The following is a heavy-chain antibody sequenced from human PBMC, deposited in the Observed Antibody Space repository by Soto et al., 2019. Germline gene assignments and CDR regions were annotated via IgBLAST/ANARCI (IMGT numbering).Heavy chain of an antibody. CDR3: AKDSHDAFDI. CDR2: ISLDGTNK. CDR1: GFTFSSYA. V-gene: IGHV3-30*04. J-gene: IGHJ3*02. Sequence: PGGSLRLFCAASGFTFSSYAMHWVRQAPGKGLEWVAVISLDGTNKYYADSVKGRFTISRDNSKNTLYLQMNSLRAEDTALYYCAKDSHDAFDIWGQGTMVTVSS.